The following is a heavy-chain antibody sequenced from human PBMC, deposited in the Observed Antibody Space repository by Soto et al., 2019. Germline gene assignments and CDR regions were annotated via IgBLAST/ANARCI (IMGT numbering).Heavy chain of an antibody. CDR3: ARGGGVGVAGSAAFDM. V-gene: IGHV1-2*02. D-gene: IGHD3-3*01. Sequence: QLHLVQSGAVVKKPGASVTVSCSASGYPVTAYYMHWVRQAPGRGLEWMGGINPVTGAAKYTQTSQGRVTMTRETSPSTVFMELSGLTSEDTAVFYCARGGGVGVAGSAAFDMWGQGTLVTVSS. CDR1: GYPVTAYY. CDR2: INPVTGAA. J-gene: IGHJ3*02.